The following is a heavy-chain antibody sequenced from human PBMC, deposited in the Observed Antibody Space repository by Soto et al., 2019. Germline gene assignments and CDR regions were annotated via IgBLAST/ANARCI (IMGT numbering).Heavy chain of an antibody. Sequence: VGSLRLSCAASGSTFSSYGMHWVRQAPGKGLEWVAVIWYDGSNKYYADSVKGRFTISRDNSKNTLYLQMNSLRAEDTAVYYCARDGISYYYDSSGYRPPPFDYWGQGTLVTVSS. CDR1: GSTFSSYG. V-gene: IGHV3-33*01. CDR2: IWYDGSNK. D-gene: IGHD3-22*01. J-gene: IGHJ4*02. CDR3: ARDGISYYYDSSGYRPPPFDY.